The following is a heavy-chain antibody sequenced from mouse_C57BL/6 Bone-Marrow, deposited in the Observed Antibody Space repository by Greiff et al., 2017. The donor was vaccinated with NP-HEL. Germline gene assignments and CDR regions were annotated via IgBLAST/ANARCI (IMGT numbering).Heavy chain of an antibody. J-gene: IGHJ3*01. Sequence: EVMLVESGGGLVKPGGSLKLSCAASGFTFSDYGMHWVRQAPEKGLEWVAYISSGSSTIYYADTVKGRFTISRDNAKNTLFLQMTSLRSEDTAMYYCARGATTVVAGEFAYWGQGTLVTVSA. CDR2: ISSGSSTI. CDR3: ARGATTVVAGEFAY. CDR1: GFTFSDYG. D-gene: IGHD1-1*01. V-gene: IGHV5-17*01.